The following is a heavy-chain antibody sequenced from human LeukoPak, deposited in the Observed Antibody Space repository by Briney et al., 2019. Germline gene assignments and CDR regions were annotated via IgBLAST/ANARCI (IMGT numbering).Heavy chain of an antibody. Sequence: SETLSLTCAVYGGSFSGYYWSWIRQPPGKGLEWTGYIYYSGSTNYNPSLKSRVTISVDTSKNQFSLKLSSVTAADTAVYYCARDQHYDFWSGFMYYFDYWGQGTLVTVSS. CDR1: GGSFSGYY. D-gene: IGHD3-3*01. CDR3: ARDQHYDFWSGFMYYFDY. J-gene: IGHJ4*02. V-gene: IGHV4-59*01. CDR2: IYYSGST.